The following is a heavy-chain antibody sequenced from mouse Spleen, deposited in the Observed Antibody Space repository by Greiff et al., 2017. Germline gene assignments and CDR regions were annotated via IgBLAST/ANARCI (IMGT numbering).Heavy chain of an antibody. V-gene: IGHV5-17*01. CDR1: GFIFSDYG. CDR3: ARQNWDFAMDY. J-gene: IGHJ4*01. Sequence: EVKLMESGGGLVKPGGSLKLSCAASGFIFSDYGMHWVRQAPEKGLEWVAYISSGSSTIYYADTVKGRFTISRDNAKNTLFLQMTSLRSEDTAMYYCARQNWDFAMDYWGQGTSVTVSS. CDR2: ISSGSSTI. D-gene: IGHD4-1*01.